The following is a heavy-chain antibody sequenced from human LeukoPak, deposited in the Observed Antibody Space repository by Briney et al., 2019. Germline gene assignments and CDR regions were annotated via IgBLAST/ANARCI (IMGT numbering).Heavy chain of an antibody. CDR1: GFTFSNYW. CDR2: INSDGSST. CDR3: ARVSSGSYFGYYYYYMDV. J-gene: IGHJ6*03. D-gene: IGHD1-26*01. Sequence: GGSLRLSCAASGFTFSNYWMHWVRHAPGKGLVWVSRINSDGSSTSYADSVKGRFTISRDNAKNTLYLQMNSLRAEDTAVYYCARVSSGSYFGYYYYYMDVWGKGTTVTVSS. V-gene: IGHV3-74*01.